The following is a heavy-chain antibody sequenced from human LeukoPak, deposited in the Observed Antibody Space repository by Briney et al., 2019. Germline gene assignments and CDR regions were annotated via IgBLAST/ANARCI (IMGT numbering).Heavy chain of an antibody. Sequence: GGSLRLSCAASGFTFSNYGMHWVRQAPGKGLEWVAVIWYDGSNKYYADSVKGRFTISRDNAKNSLYLQMNSLRAEDTALYYCAKALEYSSSSSFDYWGQGTLVTVSS. J-gene: IGHJ4*02. D-gene: IGHD6-6*01. CDR3: AKALEYSSSSSFDY. CDR1: GFTFSNYG. CDR2: IWYDGSNK. V-gene: IGHV3-33*03.